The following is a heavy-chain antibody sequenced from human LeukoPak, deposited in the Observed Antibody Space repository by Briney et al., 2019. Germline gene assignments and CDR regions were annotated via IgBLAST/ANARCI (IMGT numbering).Heavy chain of an antibody. CDR3: AKDGYYDSSAYYYVRYFDL. CDR1: GITLSSYG. V-gene: IGHV3-30*02. Sequence: PGGSLRLSCAASGITLSSYGMHWVRQAPGKGLEWVAFMRYDGSNRYYTDSVKARFTIYRDSSKNTLYLQMNSLRAEDTAVYYCAKDGYYDSSAYYYVRYFDLWGRGTLVTVSS. D-gene: IGHD3-22*01. CDR2: MRYDGSNR. J-gene: IGHJ2*01.